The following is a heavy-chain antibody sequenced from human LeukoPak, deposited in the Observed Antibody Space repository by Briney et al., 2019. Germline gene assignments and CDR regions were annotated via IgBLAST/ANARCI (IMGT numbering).Heavy chain of an antibody. CDR2: INHSGST. J-gene: IGHJ4*02. CDR3: ARGPLYYYDSSGYRDY. D-gene: IGHD3-22*01. CDR1: GGSFSGYY. V-gene: IGHV4-34*01. Sequence: PSETLSLTCAVYGGSFSGYYWSWIRQPPGKGLEWIGEINHSGSTNYNLSLKSRATISVDTSKNQFSLKLSSVTAADTAVYYCARGPLYYYDSSGYRDYWGQGTLVTVSS.